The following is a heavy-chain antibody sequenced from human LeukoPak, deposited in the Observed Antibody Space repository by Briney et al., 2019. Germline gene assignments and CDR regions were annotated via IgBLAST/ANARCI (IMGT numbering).Heavy chain of an antibody. Sequence: SETLSLTCTVSGVSISSYYWTWIRQPPGKGQEWIGHLYNSGSPNYNPSLKSRVTISLDTSKNKFSLKLSSVTAADTAVYHCARGWGYFDYWGQGTLVTVSS. V-gene: IGHV4-59*01. J-gene: IGHJ4*02. CDR3: ARGWGYFDY. CDR2: LYNSGSP. D-gene: IGHD3-16*01. CDR1: GVSISSYY.